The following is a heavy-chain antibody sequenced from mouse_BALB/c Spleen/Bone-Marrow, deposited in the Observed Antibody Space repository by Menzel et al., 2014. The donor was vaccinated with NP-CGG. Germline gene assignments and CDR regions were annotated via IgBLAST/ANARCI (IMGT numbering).Heavy chain of an antibody. CDR1: GFTFSSYG. CDR3: ARGGGAYYGNYWFAY. V-gene: IGHV5-6*02. Sequence: DVKLVESGGDLVKPGGSLKLSCAASGFTFSSYGMSWVRQTPDKRLEWVATISSGGSYTYYPDSAKGRFTISRDNAKNTLYLQMSSLKSEDTAMYYCARGGGAYYGNYWFAYWGQGTLVTVSA. J-gene: IGHJ3*01. D-gene: IGHD2-10*01. CDR2: ISSGGSYT.